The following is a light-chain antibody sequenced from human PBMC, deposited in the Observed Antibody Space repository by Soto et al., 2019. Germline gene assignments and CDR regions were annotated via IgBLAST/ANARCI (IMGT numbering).Light chain of an antibody. CDR3: QQHSNWPPAIT. Sequence: EIVLTQSPATLSLSPGERATLSCRASQSVSSYLAWYQQKPGQAPRLLIYDASNRATGIPARFSGSGSETDFTLTISNLEPEDFAVYYCQQHSNWPPAITFGQGTRLEIK. CDR2: DAS. V-gene: IGKV3-11*01. J-gene: IGKJ5*01. CDR1: QSVSSY.